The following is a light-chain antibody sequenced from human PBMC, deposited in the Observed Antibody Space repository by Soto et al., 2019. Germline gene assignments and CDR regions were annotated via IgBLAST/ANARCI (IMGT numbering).Light chain of an antibody. Sequence: VISMTQSPTLLSASTGDRVSISYHLSQGVDVYLAWYQQKAGEVPKLLMHSASTLHSGVPSRFSGSGSGTSFTLTINGLQSEDFATYYCQQYFTFPWTFGQGTKVENK. CDR2: SAS. V-gene: IGKV1D-8*01. CDR3: QQYFTFPWT. CDR1: QGVDVY. J-gene: IGKJ1*01.